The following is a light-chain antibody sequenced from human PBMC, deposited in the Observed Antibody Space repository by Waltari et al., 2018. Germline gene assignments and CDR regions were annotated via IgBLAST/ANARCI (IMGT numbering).Light chain of an antibody. J-gene: IGLJ1*01. V-gene: IGLV2-14*03. CDR1: RHAIGRYPY. Sequence: QSAPTQPASVSGSPGQSITISCAGSRHAIGRYPYPSWYQQHPDKVPRVIIFDVSDRPSGVSSRFSAYKSGNTAFLTISGLQAEDEADYYCASYTITNTLVFGTGTKVTVL. CDR2: DVS. CDR3: ASYTITNTLV.